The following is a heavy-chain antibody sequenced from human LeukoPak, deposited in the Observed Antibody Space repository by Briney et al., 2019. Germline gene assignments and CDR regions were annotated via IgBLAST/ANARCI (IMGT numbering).Heavy chain of an antibody. J-gene: IGHJ4*02. CDR1: GGSISSSTYY. D-gene: IGHD3-22*01. Sequence: SETLSLTCTVSGGSISSSTYYWGWIRQPPGKGLEWIGSIYYSGSTYYNPSLKSRVTISVDTSKNQFSLKLSSVTAADTAVYYCASTPNYYDSSQGGYWGQGTLVTVSS. CDR3: ASTPNYYDSSQGGY. CDR2: IYYSGST. V-gene: IGHV4-39*07.